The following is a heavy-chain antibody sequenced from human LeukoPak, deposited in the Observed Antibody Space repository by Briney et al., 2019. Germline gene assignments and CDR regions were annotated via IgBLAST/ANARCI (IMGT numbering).Heavy chain of an antibody. CDR2: MNPNSGNT. CDR1: GYTFTSYD. Sequence: ASEKVSCTASGYTFTSYDINWVRQATGQGLEWMGWMNPNSGNTGYAQKFQGRVTITRNTSISTAYMELSGLRSEDTAVYYCARWMATISNFHYWGQGTLVTVSS. J-gene: IGHJ4*02. D-gene: IGHD5-24*01. V-gene: IGHV1-8*03. CDR3: ARWMATISNFHY.